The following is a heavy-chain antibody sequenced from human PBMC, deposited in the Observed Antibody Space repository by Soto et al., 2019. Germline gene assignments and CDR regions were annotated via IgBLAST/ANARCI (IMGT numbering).Heavy chain of an antibody. J-gene: IGHJ6*02. CDR3: ARGIVVVPAAPTYYYYGMGV. D-gene: IGHD2-2*01. V-gene: IGHV1-69*13. Sequence: SVKVSCKVSGGTFSSYAISWVRQAPGQGLEWMGGIIPIFGTANYAQKFQGRVTITADESTSTAYMELSSLRSEDTAVYYCARGIVVVPAAPTYYYYGMGVWGQGTTVTVSS. CDR1: GGTFSSYA. CDR2: IIPIFGTA.